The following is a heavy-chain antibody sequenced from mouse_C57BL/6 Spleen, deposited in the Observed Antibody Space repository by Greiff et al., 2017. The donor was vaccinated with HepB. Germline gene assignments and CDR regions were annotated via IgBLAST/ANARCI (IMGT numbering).Heavy chain of an antibody. Sequence: QVQLQQSGAELARPGASVKMSCKASGYTFTSYTMHWVKQRPGQGLEWIGYINPSSGYTKYNQKFKDKATLTADKSSSTAYMQLSSLTSEDSAVYYCARYGNGAMDYWGQGTSVTVSS. D-gene: IGHD1-1*01. J-gene: IGHJ4*01. CDR1: GYTFTSYT. CDR2: INPSSGYT. V-gene: IGHV1-4*01. CDR3: ARYGNGAMDY.